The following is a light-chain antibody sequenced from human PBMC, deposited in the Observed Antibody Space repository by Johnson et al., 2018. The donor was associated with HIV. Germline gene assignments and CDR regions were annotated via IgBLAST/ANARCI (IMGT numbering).Light chain of an antibody. Sequence: QAVLTQPPSVSAAPGQKVTISCSGSSSNIGNNYVSWYQQLPGTAPKLLIYENNKRPSGIPDRFSGSKSVTSATLGITGLQTGDEADYYCGTWDNSLSARVFGTGTTVTVL. J-gene: IGLJ1*01. CDR2: ENN. CDR3: GTWDNSLSARV. CDR1: SSNIGNNY. V-gene: IGLV1-51*02.